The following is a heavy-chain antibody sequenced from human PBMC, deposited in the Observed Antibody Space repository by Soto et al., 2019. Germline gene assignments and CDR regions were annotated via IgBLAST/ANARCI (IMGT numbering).Heavy chain of an antibody. V-gene: IGHV3-23*01. CDR1: GFTFSNYA. CDR3: AKGAPYFDILGPGDY. D-gene: IGHD3-9*01. J-gene: IGHJ4*02. CDR2: FSGSGGST. Sequence: GGSLRLSCAASGFTFSNYAMSWVRQAPGKGLEWVSGFSGSGGSTYYAASVKGRFTISRDNSKNTLYLQMNSLRAEDTAIYYCAKGAPYFDILGPGDYWGQGTVVTVSS.